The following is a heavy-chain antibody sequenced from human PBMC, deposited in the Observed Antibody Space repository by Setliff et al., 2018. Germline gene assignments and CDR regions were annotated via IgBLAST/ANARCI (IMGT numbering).Heavy chain of an antibody. CDR3: ARDIPGDY. Sequence: LSLTCTVSGGSISSGSYYWSWIRQPAGKGLEWIGHIYTSGSTNYNPSLKSRVTISVDTSKNQFSLKLSSVTTADTAVYYCARDIPGDYWGQGTLVTVSS. CDR1: GGSISSGSYY. V-gene: IGHV4-61*09. J-gene: IGHJ4*02. D-gene: IGHD2-21*01. CDR2: IYTSGST.